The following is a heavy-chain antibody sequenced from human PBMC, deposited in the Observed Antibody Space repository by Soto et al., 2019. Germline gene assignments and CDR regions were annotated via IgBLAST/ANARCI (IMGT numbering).Heavy chain of an antibody. CDR3: AREAAAGPRGDY. CDR2: INAGNGNT. J-gene: IGHJ4*02. V-gene: IGHV1-3*01. CDR1: GYTFTSYA. Sequence: ASVKVSCKASGYTFTSYAMHWVRQAPGQRLEWMGWINAGNGNTKYSQKFQGRVTITRDTSASTAYMELSSLRSEDTAVYYCAREAAAGPRGDYWGQGTLVTVS. D-gene: IGHD6-13*01.